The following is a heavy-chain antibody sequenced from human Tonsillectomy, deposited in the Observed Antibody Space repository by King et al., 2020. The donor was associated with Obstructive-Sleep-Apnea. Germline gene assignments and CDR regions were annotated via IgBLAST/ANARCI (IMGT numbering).Heavy chain of an antibody. Sequence: VQLVESGGGLVQPGGSLRLSCAASGFTFSNYAMSWVRQAPGKGLEWVSAICGGGGSTYYADSVKGRFTISRDNSKNTLYLQMNSLRAEDTAVYYCAKSKDEYSSGWYDYWGQGTLVTVSS. J-gene: IGHJ4*02. CDR1: GFTFSNYA. CDR3: AKSKDEYSSGWYDY. D-gene: IGHD6-19*01. V-gene: IGHV3-23*04. CDR2: ICGGGGST.